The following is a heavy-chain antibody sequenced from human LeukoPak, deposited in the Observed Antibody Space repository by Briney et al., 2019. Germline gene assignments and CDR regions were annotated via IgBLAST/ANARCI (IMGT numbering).Heavy chain of an antibody. CDR2: IYSGGST. J-gene: IGHJ4*02. Sequence: PGGSLRLSCAASGFTVSSNYMSWVRQAPGKGLEWVSVIYSGGSTYYADSVKGRFTISRDNSKNTLYLQMNSLRAEDTAVYYCAREGGFGGIYYFDYWGQGTLVTVSS. CDR1: GFTVSSNY. D-gene: IGHD3-10*01. CDR3: AREGGFGGIYYFDY. V-gene: IGHV3-53*01.